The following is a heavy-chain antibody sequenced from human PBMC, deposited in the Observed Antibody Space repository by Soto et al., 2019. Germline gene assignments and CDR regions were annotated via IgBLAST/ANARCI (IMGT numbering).Heavy chain of an antibody. Sequence: QVQLQESGPGLVKPSETLSLTCTVSGGSVSSGSYYWSWIRQPPGKGLEWIGYIYYSGSTNYNPSLKSRVPIPVDTSKNQFSLKLSSVTAADTAVYYCARVPYYYYGMDVWGQGTTVTVSS. CDR2: IYYSGST. J-gene: IGHJ6*02. CDR1: GGSVSSGSYY. CDR3: ARVPYYYYGMDV. V-gene: IGHV4-61*01.